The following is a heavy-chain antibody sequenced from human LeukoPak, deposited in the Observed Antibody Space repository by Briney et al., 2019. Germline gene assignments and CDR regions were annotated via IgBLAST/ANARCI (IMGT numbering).Heavy chain of an antibody. CDR3: ARYCSSISCYSAYYGMDV. J-gene: IGHJ6*04. CDR2: FGGSGGTT. V-gene: IGHV3-23*01. CDR1: GFTFSTYG. Sequence: PGGSLRLSCAASGFTFSTYGMSWVRQAPGEGLERVSSFGGSGGTTYYADSVKGRFTISRDNSKSALYLQMNSLRAEDTAVYYCARYCSSISCYSAYYGMDVWGKGTTVTVSS. D-gene: IGHD2-2*01.